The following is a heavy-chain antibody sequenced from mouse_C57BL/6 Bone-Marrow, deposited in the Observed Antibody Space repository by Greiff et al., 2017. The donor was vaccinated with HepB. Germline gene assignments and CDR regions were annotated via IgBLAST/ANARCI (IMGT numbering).Heavy chain of an antibody. V-gene: IGHV14-4*01. Sequence: VQLQQSGAELVRPGASGKLSCTASGFNIKDDYMHWVKQRPEQGLEWIGWLDPENGDTEYASKFQGKATITADTSSNTAYLQLSSLTSEDTAVYYCTTYDYAYYAMDYWGQGTSVTVSS. CDR2: LDPENGDT. CDR3: TTYDYAYYAMDY. D-gene: IGHD2-4*01. J-gene: IGHJ4*01. CDR1: GFNIKDDY.